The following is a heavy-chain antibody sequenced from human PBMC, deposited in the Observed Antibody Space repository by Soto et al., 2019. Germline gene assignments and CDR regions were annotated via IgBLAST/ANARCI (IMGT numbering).Heavy chain of an antibody. CDR2: INAGNGNT. D-gene: IGHD6-13*01. CDR3: ARGQSSSWTSLDY. CDR1: GYSFTNYA. Sequence: ASVKVSCKASGYSFTNYAMHWVCQAPGQRYEWMGWINAGNGNTKYSQKFQGRVTLTRDTSASTAYMELSSLRSEDTAVYYCARGQSSSWTSLDYWGQGTLVTVYS. J-gene: IGHJ4*02. V-gene: IGHV1-3*01.